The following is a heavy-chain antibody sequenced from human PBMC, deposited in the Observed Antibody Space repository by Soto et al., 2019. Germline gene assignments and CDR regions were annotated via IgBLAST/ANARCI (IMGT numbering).Heavy chain of an antibody. CDR1: GFTFSSYS. J-gene: IGHJ4*02. CDR3: AREVRDYYDSSGYRY. D-gene: IGHD3-22*01. Sequence: PGGSLRLSCAASGFTFSSYSMNWVRQAPGKGLEWVSYISSSSSTIYYADSVKGRFTISRDNAKNSLYLQMNSLRDEDTAVYYCAREVRDYYDSSGYRYWGQGTLVTVSS. V-gene: IGHV3-48*02. CDR2: ISSSSSTI.